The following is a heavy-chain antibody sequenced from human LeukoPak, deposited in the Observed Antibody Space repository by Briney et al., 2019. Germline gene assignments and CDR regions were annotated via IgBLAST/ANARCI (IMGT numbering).Heavy chain of an antibody. J-gene: IGHJ5*02. Sequence: ASVKVSCKASGYSFTSHYMHWVRQAPGQGLEWLGLINPSGSSTLYAQKFRGRVTMTRDMSTTTDYMELSSLRSEDTAVYYCARAERRSFNWFDPWGQGTLVTVSS. CDR2: INPSGSST. D-gene: IGHD3-3*01. V-gene: IGHV1-46*01. CDR1: GYSFTSHY. CDR3: ARAERRSFNWFDP.